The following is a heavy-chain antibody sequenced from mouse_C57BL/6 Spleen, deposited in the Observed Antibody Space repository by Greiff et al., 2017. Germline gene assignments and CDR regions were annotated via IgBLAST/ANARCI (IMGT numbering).Heavy chain of an antibody. Sequence: DVKLVESGGGLVQPKGSLKLSCAASGFSFNTYAMNWVRQAPGKGLEWVARIRSKSNNYATYYADSVKDRFTISRDDSESMLYLQMNNLKTEDTAMYYCVRQDGKIPFFAYWGQGTLVTVSA. D-gene: IGHD2-1*01. J-gene: IGHJ3*01. CDR2: IRSKSNNYAT. CDR3: VRQDGKIPFFAY. V-gene: IGHV10-1*01. CDR1: GFSFNTYA.